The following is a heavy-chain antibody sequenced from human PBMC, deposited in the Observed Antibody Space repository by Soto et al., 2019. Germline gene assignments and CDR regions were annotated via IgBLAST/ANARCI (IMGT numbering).Heavy chain of an antibody. CDR2: ISWNSDYI. CDR3: AKDSGYEPRGSIDI. CDR1: GFSFDDYA. J-gene: IGHJ3*02. D-gene: IGHD5-12*01. V-gene: IGHV3-9*01. Sequence: PGGSLRLSCAASGFSFDDYAMNWVRQTPGKGLEWVSGISWNSDYIGYANSVKGRFTISRDSAKNSLSLQMNSLRAEDTALYYCAKDSGYEPRGSIDIWGQGTMVTVSS.